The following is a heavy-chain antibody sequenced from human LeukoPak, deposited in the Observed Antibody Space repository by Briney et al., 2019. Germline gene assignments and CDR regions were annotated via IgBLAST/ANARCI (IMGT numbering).Heavy chain of an antibody. CDR2: IRYDGSNK. Sequence: GGSLRLSCAASGFTFSSYGMHWVRQAPGKGLEWVAFIRYDGSNKYYADSVKGRFTISRDNSKNTLYLQMNSLRAEDTAVYYCAKAELEPRYYYYYMDVWGKGTTVTVSS. V-gene: IGHV3-30*02. J-gene: IGHJ6*03. D-gene: IGHD1-1*01. CDR3: AKAELEPRYYYYYMDV. CDR1: GFTFSSYG.